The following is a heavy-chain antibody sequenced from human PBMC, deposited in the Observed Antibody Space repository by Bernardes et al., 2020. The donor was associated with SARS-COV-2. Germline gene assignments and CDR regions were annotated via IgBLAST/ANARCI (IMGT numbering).Heavy chain of an antibody. CDR3: ARDHPYYYYDSSEGNWFDP. CDR2: ISAYNGNT. D-gene: IGHD3-22*01. J-gene: IGHJ5*02. CDR1: GYTFTSYG. Sequence: ASVKVSCKASGYTFTSYGISWVRQAPGQGLEWMGWISAYNGNTNYAQKLQGRVTMTTDTSTSTAYMELRSLRSDDTAVYYCARDHPYYYYDSSEGNWFDPWGQGTLVTGSS. V-gene: IGHV1-18*01.